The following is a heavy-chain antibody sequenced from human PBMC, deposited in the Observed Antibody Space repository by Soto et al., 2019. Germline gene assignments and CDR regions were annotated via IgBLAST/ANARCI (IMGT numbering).Heavy chain of an antibody. CDR1: GYTFTSYA. Sequence: ASVKVSCKASGYTFTSYAMHWVRQAPGQRLEWMGWINAGNGNTKYSQKFQGRVTITRDTSATTSYMDLSSLRSEDTAVYYCAIDGGYSYRYSLYFWGQGTLDPVSS. D-gene: IGHD5-18*01. CDR3: AIDGGYSYRYSLYF. J-gene: IGHJ4*02. V-gene: IGHV1-3*01. CDR2: INAGNGNT.